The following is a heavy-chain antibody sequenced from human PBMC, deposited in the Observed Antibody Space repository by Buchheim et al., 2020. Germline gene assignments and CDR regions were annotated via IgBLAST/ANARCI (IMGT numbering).Heavy chain of an antibody. D-gene: IGHD3-22*01. Sequence: QVQLVQSGAEVKKPGASVKVSCKASGYTFTGYYMHWVRQAPGQGLEWMGIINPSGGSTSYAQKFQGRVTMTRDTSTSTVYMELSSLRSEDTAVYYCARETTTYYYDSSGSGRFDPWGQGTL. V-gene: IGHV1-46*01. CDR2: INPSGGST. CDR3: ARETTTYYYDSSGSGRFDP. J-gene: IGHJ5*02. CDR1: GYTFTGYY.